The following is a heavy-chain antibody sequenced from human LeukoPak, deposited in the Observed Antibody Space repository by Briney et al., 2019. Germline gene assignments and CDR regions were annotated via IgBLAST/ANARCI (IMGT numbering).Heavy chain of an antibody. J-gene: IGHJ4*02. CDR3: AKGDSGSYYLSIFDY. CDR1: GGSLSTYH. Sequence: SETLSLTCSVSGGSLSTYHWTWIRQPAGKGLQWIGRIYATGTTNSDPSLESRVTMSVDTSKNQFSLTLTSVTAEDTAVYYCAKGDSGSYYLSIFDYWGLGTLVTVSS. CDR2: IYATGTT. D-gene: IGHD1-26*01. V-gene: IGHV4-4*07.